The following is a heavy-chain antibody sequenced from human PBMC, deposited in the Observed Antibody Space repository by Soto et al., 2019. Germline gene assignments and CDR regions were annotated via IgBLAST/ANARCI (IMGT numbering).Heavy chain of an antibody. Sequence: ASVKVSCKVSGYTLTELSMHWVRQAPGKGLEWMGGFDPEDGETIDAQKFQGRVTMTEDTSTDTAYMELSSLRSEDTAVYYCATSSPPYGDYGVGPFDYWGQGTLVTVSS. CDR1: GYTLTELS. D-gene: IGHD4-17*01. CDR3: ATSSPPYGDYGVGPFDY. V-gene: IGHV1-24*01. J-gene: IGHJ4*02. CDR2: FDPEDGET.